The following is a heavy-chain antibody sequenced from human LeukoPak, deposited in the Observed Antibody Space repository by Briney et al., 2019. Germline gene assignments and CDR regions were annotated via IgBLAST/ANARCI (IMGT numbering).Heavy chain of an antibody. J-gene: IGHJ4*02. Sequence: GGSLRLSCAASGFTFDDYAMHWVRQAPGKGLEWVSLISWDGGSTYYADSVKGRFTISRDNSKNSLYLQMNSLRAEDTALYYCAKGGLGYGSGTKGLPDYWGQGTLVTVSS. CDR2: ISWDGGST. CDR1: GFTFDDYA. CDR3: AKGGLGYGSGTKGLPDY. V-gene: IGHV3-43D*04. D-gene: IGHD3-10*01.